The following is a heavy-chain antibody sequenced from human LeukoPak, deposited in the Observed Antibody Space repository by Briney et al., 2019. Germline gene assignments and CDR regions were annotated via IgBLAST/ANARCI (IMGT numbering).Heavy chain of an antibody. J-gene: IGHJ4*02. D-gene: IGHD5-24*01. CDR1: GYTFTSYY. CDR3: SNTRDGYNGNYFDY. CDR2: INPSSGVT. Sequence: ASVKVSCKASGYTFTSYYMHWVRQAPGQGFEWVGIINPSSGVTTYAQKFQGRVTMTRDTSTTTVYMELTSLTSDDTAVYYCSNTRDGYNGNYFDYWGQGTLVTVSS. V-gene: IGHV1-46*01.